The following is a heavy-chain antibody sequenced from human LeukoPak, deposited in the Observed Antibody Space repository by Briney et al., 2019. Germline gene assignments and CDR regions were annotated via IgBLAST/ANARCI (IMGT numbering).Heavy chain of an antibody. Sequence: GASVKVSCKASGYTFTSYGISWVRQAPGQGLEWMGWINPNSGGTNYAQKFQGRVTMTRDTSISTAYMELSRLRSDDTAVYYCARDGSFGAYYYDSSGYYSYYYYYMDVWGKGTTVTISS. CDR3: ARDGSFGAYYYDSSGYYSYYYYYMDV. J-gene: IGHJ6*03. CDR2: INPNSGGT. D-gene: IGHD3-22*01. CDR1: GYTFTSYG. V-gene: IGHV1-2*02.